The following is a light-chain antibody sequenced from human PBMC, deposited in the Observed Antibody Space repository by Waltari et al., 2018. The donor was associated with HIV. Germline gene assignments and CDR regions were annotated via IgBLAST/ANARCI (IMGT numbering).Light chain of an antibody. V-gene: IGLV2-23*02. Sequence: QSALTQPASVSGSPGQSITISFTETSTDVWSYNIVSWYQQHPGKAPKLMIYEVSKRPSGVSNRFSGSKSGNTASLTISGLQAEDEADYYCCSYAGSNTWVFGGGTKLTVL. CDR2: EVS. J-gene: IGLJ3*02. CDR3: CSYAGSNTWV. CDR1: STDVWSYNI.